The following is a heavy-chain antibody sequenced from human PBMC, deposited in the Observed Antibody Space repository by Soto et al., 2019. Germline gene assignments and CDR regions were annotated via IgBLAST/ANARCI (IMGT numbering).Heavy chain of an antibody. D-gene: IGHD3-22*01. CDR3: AKGGSGNYLTYYYYYGMDV. J-gene: IGHJ6*02. CDR2: ITDSGTDT. Sequence: GGSLRLSCVASGFTFSTYAMNWVRQAPGKGLDWVSLITDSGTDTYYADSVKGRFTISRDNSKNTVYLEMNNLRAEDTAMYYCAKGGSGNYLTYYYYYGMDVWGQGTTVTVSS. CDR1: GFTFSTYA. V-gene: IGHV3-23*01.